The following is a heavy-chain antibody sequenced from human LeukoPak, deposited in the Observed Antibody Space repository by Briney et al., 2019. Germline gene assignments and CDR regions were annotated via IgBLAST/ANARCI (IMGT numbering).Heavy chain of an antibody. J-gene: IGHJ6*02. Sequence: SETLSLTCTVSGGSISSGDYYWSWIRQPPGKGLEWIGYIYYSGSTYCNPSLKSRVTISVDTSKNQFSLKLSSVTAADTAVYYCAREYGSGDFDYYYYGMDVWGQGTTVTVSS. D-gene: IGHD3-10*01. CDR3: AREYGSGDFDYYYYGMDV. CDR2: IYYSGST. CDR1: GGSISSGDYY. V-gene: IGHV4-30-4*01.